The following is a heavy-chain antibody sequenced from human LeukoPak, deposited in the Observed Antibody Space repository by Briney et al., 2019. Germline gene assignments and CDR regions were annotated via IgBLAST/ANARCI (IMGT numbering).Heavy chain of an antibody. Sequence: ASVKVSCKASGYTFTSYAMNWVRQAPGQGLEWMGWINTNTGNPTYAQGFTGRFVFSLDTSVSTAYLQISSLKAEDTAVYYCARDLVQGLGQYDYYYGMDVWGQGTTVTVSS. V-gene: IGHV7-4-1*02. J-gene: IGHJ6*02. CDR3: ARDLVQGLGQYDYYYGMDV. CDR2: INTNTGNP. CDR1: GYTFTSYA. D-gene: IGHD2-8*01.